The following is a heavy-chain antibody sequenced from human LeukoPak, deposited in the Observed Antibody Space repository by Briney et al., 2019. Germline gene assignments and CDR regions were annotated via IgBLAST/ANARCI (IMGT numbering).Heavy chain of an antibody. D-gene: IGHD3-3*01. J-gene: IGHJ6*02. Sequence: ASVKVSCKASGYTFTSYDINWVRQATGQGLEWMGWMNPNSGNTGYAQKFQGRVTMTRNTSISTAYMELSSLRSEDTAVCYCARVPLYDFWSGYTYGMDVWGQGTTVTVSS. CDR1: GYTFTSYD. V-gene: IGHV1-8*01. CDR3: ARVPLYDFWSGYTYGMDV. CDR2: MNPNSGNT.